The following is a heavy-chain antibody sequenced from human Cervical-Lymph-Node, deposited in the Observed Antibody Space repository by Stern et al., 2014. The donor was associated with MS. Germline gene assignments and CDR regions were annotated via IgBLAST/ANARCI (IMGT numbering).Heavy chain of an antibody. J-gene: IGHJ4*02. V-gene: IGHV3-21*01. CDR2: ISSGVIYR. CDR1: GFTFSSYS. Sequence: EEQLVESGGGLVKPGGSLRLSCAASGFTFSSYSMNWVRQAPGKGLEWVASISSGVIYRYYADSLKGRFTISRDNAKNSLYLQMNSLRAEDTAVYYCARGRGGNYRYYFDYWGQGTLVTVSS. CDR3: ARGRGGNYRYYFDY. D-gene: IGHD4-23*01.